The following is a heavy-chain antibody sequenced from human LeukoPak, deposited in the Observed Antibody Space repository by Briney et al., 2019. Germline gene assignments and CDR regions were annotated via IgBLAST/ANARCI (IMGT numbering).Heavy chain of an antibody. Sequence: ASVKVSCKVSGYTLTELSMHWVRQAPGKGLEWMGGFDPEDGETIYAQKFQGRVTITADKSTSTAYMELSSLRSEDTAVYYCARAPRLYYYGSGSHDAFDIWGQGTMVTVSS. V-gene: IGHV1-24*01. CDR2: FDPEDGET. D-gene: IGHD3-10*01. CDR1: GYTLTELS. J-gene: IGHJ3*02. CDR3: ARAPRLYYYGSGSHDAFDI.